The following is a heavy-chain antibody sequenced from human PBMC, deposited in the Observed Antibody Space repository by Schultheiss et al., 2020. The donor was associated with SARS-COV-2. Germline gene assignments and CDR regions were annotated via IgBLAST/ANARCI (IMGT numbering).Heavy chain of an antibody. CDR3: ARCRQGDDPGAYHYYGMDV. D-gene: IGHD5-24*01. V-gene: IGHV3-30*03. CDR1: GFTFSSYS. Sequence: GGSLRLSCAASGFTFSSYSMNWVRQAPGKGLEWVAVISYDGSTKYYADSVKGRFTISRDNSKNTLYLQMNSLRAEDTAVYYCARCRQGDDPGAYHYYGMDVWGQGTTVTVSS. J-gene: IGHJ6*02. CDR2: ISYDGSTK.